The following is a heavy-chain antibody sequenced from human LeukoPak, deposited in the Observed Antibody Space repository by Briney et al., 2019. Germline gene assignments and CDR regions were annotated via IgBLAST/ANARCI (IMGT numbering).Heavy chain of an antibody. J-gene: IGHJ5*02. D-gene: IGHD6-13*01. CDR2: IWYDGSNK. V-gene: IGHV3-33*01. CDR3: ARAPIAAADPRYNWFDP. CDR1: GFTFSSYG. Sequence: GGSLRLSCAASGFTFSSYGMHWVRQAPGKGLEWVAVIWYDGSNKYYADSVKGRFTISRDNSKNTPYLQMNSLRAEDTAVYYCARAPIAAADPRYNWFDPWGQGTLVTVSS.